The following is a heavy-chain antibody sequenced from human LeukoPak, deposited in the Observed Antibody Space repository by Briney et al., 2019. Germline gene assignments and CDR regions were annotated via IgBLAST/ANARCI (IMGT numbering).Heavy chain of an antibody. D-gene: IGHD6-13*01. CDR2: INPNSGGT. V-gene: IGHV1-2*02. Sequence: AASVKVPRKAPGYTFTDYYMHWVRQAPGQGLEWMGWINPNSGGTNYAQKFQGRVTITADESTSTAYMELSSLRSEDTAVYYCASDIADYYYYMDVWGKGTTVTVSS. CDR3: ASDIADYYYYMDV. CDR1: GYTFTDYY. J-gene: IGHJ6*03.